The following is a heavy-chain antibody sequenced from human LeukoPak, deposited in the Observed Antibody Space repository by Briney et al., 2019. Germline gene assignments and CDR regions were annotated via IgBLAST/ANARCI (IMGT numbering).Heavy chain of an antibody. J-gene: IGHJ4*02. Sequence: WASVKVSCKASGYTFTSSGISWVRQAPGQGLEWMGWISAYNGNTNYAQKLQGRVTMTTDISTSTAYMELRSLRSDDTAVYYCARTPPTAAAAGTNWGQETLVTVSS. V-gene: IGHV1-18*01. CDR1: GYTFTSSG. CDR3: ARTPPTAAAAGTN. D-gene: IGHD6-13*01. CDR2: ISAYNGNT.